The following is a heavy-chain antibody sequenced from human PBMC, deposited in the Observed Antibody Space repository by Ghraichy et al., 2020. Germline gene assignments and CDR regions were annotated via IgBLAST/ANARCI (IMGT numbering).Heavy chain of an antibody. CDR2: ISYDGSNK. Sequence: GGSLRLSCAASGFTFSSYGMHWVRQAPGKGLEWVAVISYDGSNKYYADSVKGRFTISSDNSKNTLYLQMNSLRAEDTAVYYCAKALPYYDFWSGYPEVDYWGQGTLVTVSS. D-gene: IGHD3-3*01. CDR3: AKALPYYDFWSGYPEVDY. J-gene: IGHJ4*02. V-gene: IGHV3-30*18. CDR1: GFTFSSYG.